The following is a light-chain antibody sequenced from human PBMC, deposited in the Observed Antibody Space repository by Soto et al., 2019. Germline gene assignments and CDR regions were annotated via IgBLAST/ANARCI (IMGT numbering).Light chain of an antibody. CDR2: NTN. CDR3: AAWDGSLNVVL. J-gene: IGLJ2*01. V-gene: IGLV1-44*01. Sequence: QPVLTQPPSASGTPGRRVAIFCSGSSSNIGTNTVNWYQQLPGSAPQLLIYNTNQRPSGVPGRFSGSKSGASASLAISGLQSEDEADYYCAAWDGSLNVVLFGGGTKVTVL. CDR1: SSNIGTNT.